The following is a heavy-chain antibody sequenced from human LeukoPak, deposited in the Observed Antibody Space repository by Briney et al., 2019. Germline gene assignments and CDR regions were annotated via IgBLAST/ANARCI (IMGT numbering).Heavy chain of an antibody. Sequence: SETLSLTCTVSGGSISTYYWGWIRQPPGKGLEWIGSIYHSGSTYYNPSLKSRVTISVDTSKNQFSLKLSSVTAADTAVYYCASRKLGNDYWGQGTLVTVSS. V-gene: IGHV4-39*07. CDR2: IYHSGST. D-gene: IGHD7-27*01. J-gene: IGHJ4*02. CDR3: ASRKLGNDY. CDR1: GGSISTYY.